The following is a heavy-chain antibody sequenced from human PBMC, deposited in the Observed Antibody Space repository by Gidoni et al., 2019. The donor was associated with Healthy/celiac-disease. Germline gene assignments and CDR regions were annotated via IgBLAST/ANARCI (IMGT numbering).Heavy chain of an antibody. D-gene: IGHD6-13*01. CDR3: AKDLPSIAAELDYYYYYGMDV. CDR1: GFTFSSYG. Sequence: QVQLVASGGGVVQPGRSLRLSCAASGFTFSSYGMHWVRQAPGKGLEVVAGISDDGSNKYYADSVKGRFTISRDNSKNTLDLQMNSLRAEDTAVYYCAKDLPSIAAELDYYYYYGMDVWGQGTTVTVSS. V-gene: IGHV3-30*18. J-gene: IGHJ6*02. CDR2: ISDDGSNK.